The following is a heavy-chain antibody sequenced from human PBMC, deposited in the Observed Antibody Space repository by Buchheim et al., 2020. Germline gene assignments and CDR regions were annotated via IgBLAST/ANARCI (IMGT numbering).Heavy chain of an antibody. D-gene: IGHD6-19*01. CDR3: LRGLGAVAGGRFRL. Sequence: EVQLVESGGGLVQPGGSLRLSCAASGFSFSSYWMHWVRQGPRKGLVWVAHISGDGTNTNYADSVRGRFTISRDNAKNTLYLQMNSLRVDDTAVYYCLRGLGAVAGGRFRLWGQGTL. V-gene: IGHV3-74*01. J-gene: IGHJ4*02. CDR1: GFSFSSYW. CDR2: ISGDGTNT.